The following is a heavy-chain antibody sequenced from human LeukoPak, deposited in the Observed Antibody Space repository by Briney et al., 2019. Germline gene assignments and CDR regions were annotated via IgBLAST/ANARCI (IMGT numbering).Heavy chain of an antibody. J-gene: IGHJ6*03. V-gene: IGHV3-13*01. CDR2: IGTASDT. Sequence: PGGSLRLSCAASRFTFSSFDMHWVRQPTGQGLEWVSTIGTASDTYYPGSVEGRFTLSRDNAKNSLYLQMNSLTAGDTAVYYCARGPPRGKYYYMDVWGKGTTVTVSS. CDR1: RFTFSSFD. CDR3: ARGPPRGKYYYMDV. D-gene: IGHD1-1*01.